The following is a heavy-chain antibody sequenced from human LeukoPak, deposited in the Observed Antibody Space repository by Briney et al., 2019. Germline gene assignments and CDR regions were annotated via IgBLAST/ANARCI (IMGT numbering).Heavy chain of an antibody. V-gene: IGHV3-21*01. D-gene: IGHD3-3*01. Sequence: GGSLRLSCAVSGFTFSSYWMSWVRQAPGKGLEWVSSISSSSRYTFYVDSVKGRFTISRDNAKNSLYLQMNSLRVEDTAVYYCARDEARGYDFRPQDHWGQGTLVSVSS. CDR1: GFTFSSYW. CDR3: ARDEARGYDFRPQDH. CDR2: ISSSSRYT. J-gene: IGHJ4*02.